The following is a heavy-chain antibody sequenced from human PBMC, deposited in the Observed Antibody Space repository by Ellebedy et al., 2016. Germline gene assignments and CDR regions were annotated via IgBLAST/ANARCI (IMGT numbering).Heavy chain of an antibody. CDR2: INHSGST. Sequence: SETLSLXXAVYGGSFSGYYWSWIRQPPGKGLEWIGEINHSGSTNYNPSLKSRVTISVDTSKNQFSLKLSSVTAADTAVYYCARVQEAMATAEGYWGQGTLVTVSS. CDR3: ARVQEAMATAEGY. V-gene: IGHV4-34*01. J-gene: IGHJ4*02. CDR1: GGSFSGYY. D-gene: IGHD5-24*01.